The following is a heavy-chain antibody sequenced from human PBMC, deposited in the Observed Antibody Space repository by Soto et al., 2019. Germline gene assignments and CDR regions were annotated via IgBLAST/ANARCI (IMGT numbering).Heavy chain of an antibody. CDR2: IYFRGNT. CDR3: AREGGSYDSGGYLIRGAFDI. V-gene: IGHV4-31*03. J-gene: IGHJ3*02. Sequence: PSETLSLTCSVSGDSISRIDYYWTCIRQHPEKGLEWIGNIYFRGNTYYSPSLESRLTISVDTSKNQFSLKLTSVTAADTAVYYCAREGGSYDSGGYLIRGAFDIWGQGTMVTV. CDR1: GDSISRIDYY. D-gene: IGHD3-22*01.